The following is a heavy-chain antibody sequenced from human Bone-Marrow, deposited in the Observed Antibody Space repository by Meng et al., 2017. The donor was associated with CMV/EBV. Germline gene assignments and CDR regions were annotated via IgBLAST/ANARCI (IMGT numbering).Heavy chain of an antibody. Sequence: SETLSLTCAVYGGSFSGYYWRWIRQPPGKGLEWIGKINHSGSTNYNPSLKSRVTISVDTSKNQFSLKLSSVAAADTAVYYCARGVRQWLADGFDPWGQGTLVTVSS. CDR1: GGSFSGYY. CDR2: INHSGST. J-gene: IGHJ5*02. D-gene: IGHD6-19*01. CDR3: ARGVRQWLADGFDP. V-gene: IGHV4-34*01.